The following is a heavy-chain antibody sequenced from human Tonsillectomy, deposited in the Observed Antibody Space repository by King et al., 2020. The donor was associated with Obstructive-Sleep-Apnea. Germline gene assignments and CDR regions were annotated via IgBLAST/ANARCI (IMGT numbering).Heavy chain of an antibody. CDR3: AKDEGRYSSSWWYFDL. CDR2: ISWNSGSI. CDR1: GFTFDDYA. Sequence: VQLVESGGGLVQPGRSLRLSCAASGFTFDDYAMHWVRQAPEKGLEWVSGISWNSGSIGYADSVKGRFTISRDNAKNSLYLQMNSLRAEDTALYYCAKDEGRYSSSWWYFDLWGRGTLVTVSS. V-gene: IGHV3-9*01. J-gene: IGHJ2*01. D-gene: IGHD6-13*01.